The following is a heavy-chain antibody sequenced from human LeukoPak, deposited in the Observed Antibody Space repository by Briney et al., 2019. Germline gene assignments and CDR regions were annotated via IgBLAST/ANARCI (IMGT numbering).Heavy chain of an antibody. Sequence: GGSLRLSCGASGFTFSSYWMHWVRQAPGKGLVWISRINSDGSTTSYADSVKGRFTISRDNAKNTLYLQMNSLRAEDTAVYYCAXXXXYXQDYWGXGTLVTVS. J-gene: IGHJ4*01. CDR1: GFTFSSYW. CDR3: AXXXXYXQDY. CDR2: INSDGSTT. V-gene: IGHV3-74*01.